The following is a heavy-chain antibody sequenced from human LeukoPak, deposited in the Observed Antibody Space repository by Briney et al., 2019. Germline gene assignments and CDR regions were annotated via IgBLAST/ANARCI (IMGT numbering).Heavy chain of an antibody. D-gene: IGHD3-3*01. Sequence: GGSLRLSCAASGFTFDDYAMHWVRQAPGKGLEWVSGISWNSGSIGYADSVKGRFTISRDNAKNSLYLQMNSLRAEDTAVYYCARGRYYDFWSGYYTLWGQGTLVTVSS. CDR2: ISWNSGSI. CDR3: ARGRYYDFWSGYYTL. V-gene: IGHV3-9*01. J-gene: IGHJ4*02. CDR1: GFTFDDYA.